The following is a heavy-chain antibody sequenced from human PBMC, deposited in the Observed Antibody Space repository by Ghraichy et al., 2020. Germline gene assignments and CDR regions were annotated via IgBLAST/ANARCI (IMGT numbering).Heavy chain of an antibody. CDR3: ARDVGFDNSAGGLDV. V-gene: IGHV3-21*01. CDR2: ISTRSTYK. J-gene: IGHJ6*02. CDR1: GFTFSSYA. Sequence: GGSLRLSCAASGFTFSSYAMNWVRQAPGKGLEWVSSISTRSTYKNYAASVKGRFTVSRDNAKNSLFLQMDSLRADDTAVYYCARDVGFDNSAGGLDVWGHGTCFIVSS. D-gene: IGHD4-23*01.